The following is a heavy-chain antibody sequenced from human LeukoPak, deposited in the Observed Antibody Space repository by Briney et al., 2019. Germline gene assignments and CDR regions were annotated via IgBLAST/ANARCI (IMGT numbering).Heavy chain of an antibody. Sequence: SVKVSCKASGGTFSSYAISWVRQAPGQGLEWMGGIIPIFGTANYAQKFQGRVTITADESTSTAYMELSSLRSEDTAVYYCASISGGNSNYYCYGMDVWGQGTTVTVSS. V-gene: IGHV1-69*13. CDR3: ASISGGNSNYYCYGMDV. CDR2: IIPIFGTA. D-gene: IGHD4-23*01. CDR1: GGTFSSYA. J-gene: IGHJ6*02.